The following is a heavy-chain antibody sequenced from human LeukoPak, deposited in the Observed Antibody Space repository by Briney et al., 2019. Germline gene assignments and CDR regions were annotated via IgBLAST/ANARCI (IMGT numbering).Heavy chain of an antibody. CDR2: ISSSGSTI. CDR1: GFTFSDYY. J-gene: IGHJ6*02. Sequence: GGSLRLSCAASGFTFSDYYMSWIRQAPGKGLEWVSYISSSGSTIYYADSVKGRFTISRDNAKNSLYLQMNSLRAEDTAVYYCARGLMVTATYYYYYGMDVWGQGTTVTVSS. D-gene: IGHD2-21*02. V-gene: IGHV3-11*01. CDR3: ARGLMVTATYYYYYGMDV.